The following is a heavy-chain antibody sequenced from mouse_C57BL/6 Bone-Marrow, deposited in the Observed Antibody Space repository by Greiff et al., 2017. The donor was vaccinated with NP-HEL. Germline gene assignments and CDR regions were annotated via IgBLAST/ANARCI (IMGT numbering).Heavy chain of an antibody. CDR3: ARRKRNYGSSYNFDY. J-gene: IGHJ2*01. V-gene: IGHV5-6*01. Sequence: EVQRVESGGDLVKPGGSLKLSCAASGFTFSSYGMSWVRQTPDKRLEWVATISSGGSYTYYPDSVKGRFTISRDNAKNTLYLQMSSLKSEDTAMYYCARRKRNYGSSYNFDYWGQGTTLTVSS. CDR2: ISSGGSYT. CDR1: GFTFSSYG. D-gene: IGHD1-1*01.